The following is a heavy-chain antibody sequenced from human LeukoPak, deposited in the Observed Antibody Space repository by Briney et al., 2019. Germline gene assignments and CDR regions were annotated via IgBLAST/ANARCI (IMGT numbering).Heavy chain of an antibody. Sequence: GGSLRLSCAASGFTFSSYSMNWVRQAPGKGLEWGSSISSSSSYIYYADSVKGRFTISRDNAKNSLYLQMNSLRAEDTAVYYCARVGTAMVIDYWGQGTLVTVSS. CDR1: GFTFSSYS. CDR2: ISSSSSYI. CDR3: ARVGTAMVIDY. V-gene: IGHV3-21*01. D-gene: IGHD5-18*01. J-gene: IGHJ4*02.